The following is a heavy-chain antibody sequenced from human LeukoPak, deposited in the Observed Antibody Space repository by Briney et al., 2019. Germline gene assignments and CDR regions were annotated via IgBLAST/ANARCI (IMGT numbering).Heavy chain of an antibody. CDR3: AKGTMVTPSD. Sequence: PGGSLRLSCAASGFTLSSHSMNWVRQAPGKGLEWVASISSSSSYIYYADSVKGRFTISRDNAKNSLFLQMNSLRAEDTAVYYCAKGTMVTPSDWGQGTLVTVSS. CDR2: ISSSSSYI. D-gene: IGHD2-21*02. CDR1: GFTLSSHS. J-gene: IGHJ4*02. V-gene: IGHV3-21*04.